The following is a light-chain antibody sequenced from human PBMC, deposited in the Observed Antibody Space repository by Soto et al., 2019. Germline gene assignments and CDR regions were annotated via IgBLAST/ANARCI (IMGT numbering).Light chain of an antibody. CDR3: YQSYNSPYT. CDR1: QSMNNY. J-gene: IGKJ2*01. Sequence: DIHMTQSPFSLSASLGDRVTITCRASQSMNNYLNWYQQEEGKAPKLLIYAATCLQSGVPSRFSGSGSGAEFTLTISSLQPGDFATYYCYQSYNSPYTFGLGTKLEIK. CDR2: AAT. V-gene: IGKV1-39*01.